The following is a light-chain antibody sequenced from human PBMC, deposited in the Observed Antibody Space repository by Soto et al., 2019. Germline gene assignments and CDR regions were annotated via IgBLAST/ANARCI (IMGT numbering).Light chain of an antibody. CDR2: GAS. Sequence: EIVMTQSPATLSVSPGERATLSCRASQSVSSNLAWYQQKPGQAPRLLIYGASTIVTGIPARFSGSGSGTECTLTISSLQSEDFAVYYCQQYNNWPRWTFGQGTKVEIK. J-gene: IGKJ1*01. V-gene: IGKV3-15*01. CDR1: QSVSSN. CDR3: QQYNNWPRWT.